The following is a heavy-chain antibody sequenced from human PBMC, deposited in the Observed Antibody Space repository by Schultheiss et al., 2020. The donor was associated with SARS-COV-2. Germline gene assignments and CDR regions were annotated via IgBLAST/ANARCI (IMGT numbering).Heavy chain of an antibody. J-gene: IGHJ4*02. CDR1: GFTVSSNY. CDR3: AKGVTVGSHFDY. V-gene: IGHV3-23*01. CDR2: ISGSGGST. D-gene: IGHD4-23*01. Sequence: GGSLRLSCAASGFTVSSNYMSWVRQAPGKGLEWVSAISGSGGSTYYADSVKGRFTISRDNSKNTLYLQMNSLRAEDTAVYYCAKGVTVGSHFDYWGQGTLVTVSS.